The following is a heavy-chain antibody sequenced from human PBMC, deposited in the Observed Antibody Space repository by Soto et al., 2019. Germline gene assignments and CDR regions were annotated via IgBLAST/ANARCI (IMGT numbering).Heavy chain of an antibody. CDR2: IYYSGIT. CDR1: GGSVSSGSYY. J-gene: IGHJ4*02. V-gene: IGHV4-61*01. CDR3: PRCLSPTTFPMILYDLDH. Sequence: SETLSLTCTVSGGSVSSGSYYWSWNRQPPGKGLEWIGYIYYSGITNYNPSLRSRVTISVDTSKNLLSLNLTSGTTAYTAVYYCPRCLSPTTFPMILYDLDHGGQGTLVAVSS. D-gene: IGHD3-3*01.